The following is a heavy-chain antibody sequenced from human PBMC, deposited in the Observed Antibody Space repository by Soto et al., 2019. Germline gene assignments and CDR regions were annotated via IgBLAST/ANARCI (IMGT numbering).Heavy chain of an antibody. D-gene: IGHD6-6*01. CDR3: AREMISIAARPGYYYYGMDV. V-gene: IGHV1-46*01. J-gene: IGHJ6*02. Sequence: ASVKVSCKASGYTFTSYYMHWVRQAPGQGLEWMGIINPSGGSTSYAQKFQGRVTMTRDTSTSTVYMELRSLRSDDTAVYYCAREMISIAARPGYYYYGMDVWGQGTTVTVSS. CDR2: INPSGGST. CDR1: GYTFTSYY.